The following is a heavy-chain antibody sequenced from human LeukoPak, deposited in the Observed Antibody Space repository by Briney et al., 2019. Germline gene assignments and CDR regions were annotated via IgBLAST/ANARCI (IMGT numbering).Heavy chain of an antibody. CDR2: IYNGDNT. J-gene: IGHJ4*02. Sequence: GGSLRLPCAVSGFTVGSIHMAWVRQTPGKGLEWVSVIYNGDNTYYPDSVRGRFTISRDNSKNTLYLQMNSLRAEDTAVYYCARASRWLAFDYWGQGTLVTVSS. CDR3: ARASRWLAFDY. CDR1: GFTVGSIH. D-gene: IGHD6-19*01. V-gene: IGHV3-66*01.